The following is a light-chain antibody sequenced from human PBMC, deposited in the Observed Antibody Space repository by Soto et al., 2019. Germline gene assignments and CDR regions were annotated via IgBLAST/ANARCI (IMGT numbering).Light chain of an antibody. CDR3: QHYNSYSEA. V-gene: IGKV1-5*03. J-gene: IGKJ1*01. CDR1: QTSSSW. CDR2: KAS. Sequence: EIQMTQSPSTLAAPVGGRVTITCRASQTSSSWLAWYQQKPGKAPKLLIYKASTLKSGVPSRFSGSGSGTEFTLTISSLQPDDFATYYCQHYNSYSEAFGQGTKVDIK.